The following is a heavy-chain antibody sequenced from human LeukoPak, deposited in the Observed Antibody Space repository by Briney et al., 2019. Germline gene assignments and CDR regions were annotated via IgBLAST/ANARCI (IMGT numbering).Heavy chain of an antibody. CDR1: GFTFSSYS. CDR2: ISSSSSYI. Sequence: PGGSLRLSCAASGFTFSSYSMNWVRQAPGKGLEWVSSISSSSSYIYYADSVKGRFTISRDNTKNSLYLQMNSLRAEDTAVYYCARDGAASRFVVVPAAIWFDPWGQGTLVTVSS. J-gene: IGHJ5*02. V-gene: IGHV3-21*01. D-gene: IGHD2-2*01. CDR3: ARDGAASRFVVVPAAIWFDP.